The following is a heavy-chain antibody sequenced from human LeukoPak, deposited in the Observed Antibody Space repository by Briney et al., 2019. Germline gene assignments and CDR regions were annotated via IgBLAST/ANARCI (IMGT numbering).Heavy chain of an antibody. Sequence: SETLSLTCTVSGYSISSGYYWGWIRQPPGKGLEWIGSIYHSGSTYYNPSLKSRVTISVDTSKNQFSLKLSSVTAADTAVYYCARLLSGIGEFPKVSWFDPWGQGTLVTVSS. D-gene: IGHD3-10*01. CDR2: IYHSGST. CDR1: GYSISSGYY. J-gene: IGHJ5*02. CDR3: ARLLSGIGEFPKVSWFDP. V-gene: IGHV4-38-2*02.